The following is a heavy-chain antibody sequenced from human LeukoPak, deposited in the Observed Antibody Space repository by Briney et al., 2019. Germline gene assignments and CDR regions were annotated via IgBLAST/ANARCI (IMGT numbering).Heavy chain of an antibody. D-gene: IGHD2-8*01. V-gene: IGHV3-21*01. J-gene: IGHJ4*02. CDR3: ARGAHVLMVYAPFDY. CDR2: ISSSSSYI. CDR1: GFTFSSYS. Sequence: AGGSLRLSCAASGFTFSSYSMNWVRQAPGKGLEWVSFISSSSSYIYYADSVKGRFTISRDNAKNSLYLQMNSLRAEDTAVYYCARGAHVLMVYAPFDYWGQGTLVTVS.